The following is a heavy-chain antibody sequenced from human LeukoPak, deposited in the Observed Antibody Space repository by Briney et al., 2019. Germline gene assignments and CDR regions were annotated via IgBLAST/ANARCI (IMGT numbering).Heavy chain of an antibody. CDR3: ASTWIQLWPSYDY. CDR1: GGSISSYY. Sequence: PSETLSLTCTVSGGSISSYYWSWIRQPPGKGLEGIGYIYYSGSTNYNTSLKSRVTISVDTSKNQFSLKLSSVTAADTAVYYCASTWIQLWPSYDYWGQGTLVTVAS. D-gene: IGHD5-18*01. J-gene: IGHJ4*02. CDR2: IYYSGST. V-gene: IGHV4-59*01.